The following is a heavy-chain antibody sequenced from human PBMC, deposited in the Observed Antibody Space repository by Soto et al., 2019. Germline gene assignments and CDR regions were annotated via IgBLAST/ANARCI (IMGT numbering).Heavy chain of an antibody. CDR1: GYTFTSYY. CDR3: ARGPSCGGDCYLFDY. V-gene: IGHV1-46*01. D-gene: IGHD2-21*02. CDR2: INPGGGRT. J-gene: IGHJ4*02. Sequence: QVQLVQSGAEVTKPGASMKLSCKASGYTFTSYYIHWVRQAPGQGLEWVAMINPGGGRTKNAQMFQGRVTLTRDTSTGTVDMELSSLTSADTAVYYCARGPSCGGDCYLFDYWGQGSLVTVSS.